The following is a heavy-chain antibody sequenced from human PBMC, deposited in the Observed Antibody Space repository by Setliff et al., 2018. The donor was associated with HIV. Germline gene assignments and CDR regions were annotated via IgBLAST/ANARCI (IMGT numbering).Heavy chain of an antibody. D-gene: IGHD2-2*01. CDR1: GYTFSTYY. V-gene: IGHV1-46*01. Sequence: EASVKVSCKASGYTFSTYYIHWVRQAPGQRLEWMGVINPSGVSTDYAQKFHGRITMTSDTSTSTVYLEVSSLRSDDTAVYYCARVYCSISSCDDEYYFDYWGQGTLVTVSS. J-gene: IGHJ4*02. CDR3: ARVYCSISSCDDEYYFDY. CDR2: INPSGVST.